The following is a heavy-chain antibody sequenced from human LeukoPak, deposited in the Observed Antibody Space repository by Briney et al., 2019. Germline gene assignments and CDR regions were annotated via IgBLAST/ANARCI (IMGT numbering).Heavy chain of an antibody. CDR1: GYTFTGYY. CDR2: INPNSGGT. J-gene: IGHJ5*02. V-gene: IGHV1-2*02. D-gene: IGHD2-2*01. Sequence: GASVKVSCKASGYTFTGYYMHWVRQAPGQGLEWMRWINPNSGGTNYAQKFQGRVTMTRDTSISTAYMELSRLRSDDTAVYYCARAAYIVVVPAAIRDNWFDPWGQGTLVTVSS. CDR3: ARAAYIVVVPAAIRDNWFDP.